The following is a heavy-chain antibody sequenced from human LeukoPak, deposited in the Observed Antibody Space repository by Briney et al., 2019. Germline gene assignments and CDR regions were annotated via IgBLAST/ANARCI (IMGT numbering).Heavy chain of an antibody. D-gene: IGHD3-16*01. CDR2: IKEDGSEK. CDR1: GFTFSNYW. Sequence: GGSLRLSCEASGFTFSNYWMSWVRQAAGKGLEWVANIKEDGSEKYYVDSVKGRFTISRDNAKNSLFLQMNSLRGEDTAMYYCAGGGKSRFVYWGQGTLVTVSS. CDR3: AGGGKSRFVY. J-gene: IGHJ4*02. V-gene: IGHV3-7*03.